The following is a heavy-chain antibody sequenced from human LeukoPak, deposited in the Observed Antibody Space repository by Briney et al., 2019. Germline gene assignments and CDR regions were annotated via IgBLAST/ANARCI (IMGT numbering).Heavy chain of an antibody. V-gene: IGHV1-2*02. CDR1: GYTFTGYY. D-gene: IGHD6-13*01. CDR2: INPNSGGT. J-gene: IGHJ4*02. Sequence: GASVKVSCKASGYTFTGYYMHWVRQAPGQGLEWMGWINPNSGGTNYAQKLQGRVTMTTDTSTSTAYMELRSLRSDDTAVYYCAREKAAGTSDFDYWGQGTLVTVSS. CDR3: AREKAAGTSDFDY.